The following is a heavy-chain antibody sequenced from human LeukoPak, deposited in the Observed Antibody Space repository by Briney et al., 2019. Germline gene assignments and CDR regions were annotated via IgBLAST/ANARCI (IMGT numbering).Heavy chain of an antibody. CDR2: INHSGGT. CDR3: ARGVAGTSY. CDR1: GGSFSGYY. J-gene: IGHJ4*02. D-gene: IGHD1-7*01. V-gene: IGHV4-34*01. Sequence: SETLSLTCAVYGGSFSGYYWSWIRQPPGKGLEWIGEINHSGGTNYNPSLKSRVTISVDTSKNQFSLKLSSVTAADTAVYYCARGVAGTSYWGQGTLVTVSS.